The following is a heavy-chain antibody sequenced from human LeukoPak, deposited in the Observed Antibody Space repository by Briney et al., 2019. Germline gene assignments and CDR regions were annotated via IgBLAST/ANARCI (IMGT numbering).Heavy chain of an antibody. CDR1: GFTFSSYA. V-gene: IGHV3-30*01. CDR2: ISYDGSNK. CDR3: ARAISVEMATTDFDY. D-gene: IGHD5-24*01. Sequence: GRSLRLSCAASGFTFSSYAMHWVRQAPGKGLEWVAVISYDGSNKYYADSVKGRFTISRDNSKNTLYLQMNSLRAEDTAVYYCARAISVEMATTDFDYWGQGTLVTVSS. J-gene: IGHJ4*02.